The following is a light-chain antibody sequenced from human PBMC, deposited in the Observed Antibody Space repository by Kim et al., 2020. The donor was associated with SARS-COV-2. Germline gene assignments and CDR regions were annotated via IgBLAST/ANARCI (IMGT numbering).Light chain of an antibody. J-gene: IGLJ2*01. CDR1: SSDVGTYKY. Sequence: GQSVTISCTGTSSDVGTYKYVSWYQQHPGKAPKLMIYEVSQRPSGVPDRFSGSKSGNPASLTVSGLQAEDEADYYCSSYAGSNKLVFGGGTKLTVL. CDR3: SSYAGSNKLV. V-gene: IGLV2-8*01. CDR2: EVS.